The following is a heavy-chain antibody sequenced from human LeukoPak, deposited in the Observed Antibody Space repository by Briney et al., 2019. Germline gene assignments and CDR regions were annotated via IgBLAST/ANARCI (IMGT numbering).Heavy chain of an antibody. Sequence: SETLSLTCTVSGGSVSSGSYYWSWIRQPPGKGLEWIGYIYYSGSTNYNPSLKSRVTISVDASKNQFSLKLSSVTAADTAVYYCARDKLTITPTSNNWFDPWGQGTLVTVSS. V-gene: IGHV4-61*01. CDR2: IYYSGST. CDR1: GGSVSSGSYY. D-gene: IGHD3-3*01. CDR3: ARDKLTITPTSNNWFDP. J-gene: IGHJ5*02.